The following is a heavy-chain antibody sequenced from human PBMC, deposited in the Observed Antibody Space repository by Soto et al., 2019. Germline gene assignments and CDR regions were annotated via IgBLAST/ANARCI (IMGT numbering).Heavy chain of an antibody. V-gene: IGHV3-23*01. CDR2: ITGSGDAT. Sequence: QLLESGGGLVQPGGSLRLSCAGFTFNGQDMIYAMTWVRQAPGKGLECVSSITGSGDATYYADSVKGRFTISRDDSRNTLYLRMSGLIGEERDVYYSANRDGPGGGYGGEYRGQGLLLTVS. CDR1: FTFNGQDMIYA. J-gene: IGHJ1*01. CDR3: ANRDGPGGGYGGEY. D-gene: IGHD5-18*01.